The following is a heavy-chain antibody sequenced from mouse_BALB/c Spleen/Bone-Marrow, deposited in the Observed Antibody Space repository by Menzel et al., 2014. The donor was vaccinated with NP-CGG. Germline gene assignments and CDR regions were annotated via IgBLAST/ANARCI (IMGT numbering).Heavy chain of an antibody. CDR3: ARRAGTWFAY. D-gene: IGHD4-1*01. CDR2: INPGSSTI. Sequence: DVKLQESGGGLVQPGGSLKLSCAASGFDFSRYWMSWVRQAPGKGLEWIGEINPGSSTINYTPSLKDKFIISRDNAKNTLYLQMSKVRSEDPALYYCARRAGTWFAYWGQGTLVTVSA. CDR1: GFDFSRYW. J-gene: IGHJ3*01. V-gene: IGHV4-1*02.